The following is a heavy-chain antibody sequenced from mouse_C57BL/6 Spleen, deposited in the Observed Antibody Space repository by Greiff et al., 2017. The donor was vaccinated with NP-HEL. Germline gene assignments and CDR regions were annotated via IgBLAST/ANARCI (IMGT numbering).Heavy chain of an antibody. Sequence: QVHVKQSGAELVKPGASVKMSCKASGYTFTSYWITWVKQRPGQGLEWIGDIYPGSGSTNYNEKFKSKATLTVDTSSSTAYMQLSSLTSEDSAVYYCARSLYDGYWFAYWGQGTLVTVSA. CDR2: IYPGSGST. D-gene: IGHD2-3*01. V-gene: IGHV1-55*01. J-gene: IGHJ3*01. CDR1: GYTFTSYW. CDR3: ARSLYDGYWFAY.